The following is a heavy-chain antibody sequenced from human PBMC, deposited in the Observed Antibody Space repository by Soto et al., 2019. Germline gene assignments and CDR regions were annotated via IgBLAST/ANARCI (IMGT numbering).Heavy chain of an antibody. CDR2: ISSRASTI. V-gene: IGHV3-11*01. CDR1: GFTYSSYY. CDR3: ASGTNGAFFVY. J-gene: IGHJ4*02. D-gene: IGHD2-8*01. Sequence: QVPLVESGGGLVKPGGSLRLSCAASGFTYSSYYMSRIRQAPGKGLEWVSYISSRASTIFYADSVKGRFTISRDNVKNSLYLQMNSLRAEDTAVYYCASGTNGAFFVYWGQGILVAVSS.